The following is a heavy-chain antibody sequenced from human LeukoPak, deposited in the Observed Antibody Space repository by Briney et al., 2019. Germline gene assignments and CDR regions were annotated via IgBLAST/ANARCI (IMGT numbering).Heavy chain of an antibody. CDR2: ISYDGSNK. Sequence: GGSLRLSCAASGFTFSSYGMHWVRQAPGKGLEWVAVISYDGSNKYYADSVKGRFTISRDNSKNTLYLQMNSLRAEDTAVYYCARVYYDFWSGYFSRYFDYWGQGTLVTVSS. CDR3: ARVYYDFWSGYFSRYFDY. J-gene: IGHJ4*02. D-gene: IGHD3-3*01. V-gene: IGHV3-30*03. CDR1: GFTFSSYG.